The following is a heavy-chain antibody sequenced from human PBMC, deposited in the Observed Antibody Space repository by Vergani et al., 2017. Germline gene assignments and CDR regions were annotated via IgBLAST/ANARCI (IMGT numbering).Heavy chain of an antibody. J-gene: IGHJ3*01. Sequence: EVQLVESGGVVVQPGGSLRLSCAASGFTFWKFGMHWVRQGPGKGLEWVSGISWNSGAVDYADSVRGRFTISRDNAKNSLYLDMSSLRAEDTAVYYCVRDVRVSRTWGQGTLVAVSS. CDR2: ISWNSGAV. CDR1: GFTFWKFG. CDR3: VRDVRVSRT. V-gene: IGHV3-9*01.